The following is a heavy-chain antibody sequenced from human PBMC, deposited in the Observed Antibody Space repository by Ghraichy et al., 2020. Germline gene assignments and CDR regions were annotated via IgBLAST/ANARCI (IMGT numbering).Heavy chain of an antibody. CDR3: ARDPAVAGNWFDP. CDR1: GGSISSGGYY. CDR2: IYYSGST. Sequence: SETLSLTCTVSGGSISSGGYYWSWIRQHPGKGLEWIGYIYYSGSTYYNPSLKSRVTISVDTSKNQFSLKLSSVTAADTAVYYCARDPAVAGNWFDPWGQGTLVTVSS. D-gene: IGHD6-19*01. J-gene: IGHJ5*02. V-gene: IGHV4-31*03.